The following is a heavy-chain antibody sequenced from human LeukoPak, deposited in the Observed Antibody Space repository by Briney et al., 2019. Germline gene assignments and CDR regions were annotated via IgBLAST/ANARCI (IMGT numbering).Heavy chain of an antibody. CDR1: GYTFTGYY. CDR3: ARDTHVLRFLEWLAPFDY. D-gene: IGHD3-3*01. Sequence: ASVKVSCKASGYTFTGYYMHWVRQAPGQGLEWMGWISAYNGNTNYAQKLQGRVTMTTDTSTSTAYMEVRSLRSDDAAVYYCARDTHVLRFLEWLAPFDYWGQGTLVTVSS. V-gene: IGHV1-18*04. J-gene: IGHJ4*02. CDR2: ISAYNGNT.